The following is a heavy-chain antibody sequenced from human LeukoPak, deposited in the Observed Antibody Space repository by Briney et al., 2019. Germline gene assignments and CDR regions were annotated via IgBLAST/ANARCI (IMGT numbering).Heavy chain of an antibody. CDR1: GFFFSSYC. Sequence: GGSLRLSCAASGFFFSSYCMHWVRQAPGKGLEWLAFISGDGTNKYYAESVKGRFTISRDNSKTTVLVQLNSLRVEDTAVYYCARCRENDFWSGSPVDHWGQGTLVTVSS. V-gene: IGHV3-30-3*01. CDR2: ISGDGTNK. CDR3: ARCRENDFWSGSPVDH. D-gene: IGHD3-3*01. J-gene: IGHJ4*02.